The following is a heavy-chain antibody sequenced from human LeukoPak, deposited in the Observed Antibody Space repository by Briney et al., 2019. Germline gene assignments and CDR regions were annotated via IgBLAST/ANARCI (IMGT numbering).Heavy chain of an antibody. J-gene: IGHJ4*02. CDR3: ARTPKGPYYDFWSGYLHAYYDY. Sequence: SGPALVKPTQTLTLTFTFSGFSLSTRGMCVSWIRQPPGKALEWLARIDWDDDKYYSTSLKTRLTISKDTSKNQVVLTMTNMDPVDTATYYCARTPKGPYYDFWSGYLHAYYDYWGQGTLVTVSS. V-gene: IGHV2-70*11. CDR1: GFSLSTRGMC. CDR2: IDWDDDK. D-gene: IGHD3-3*01.